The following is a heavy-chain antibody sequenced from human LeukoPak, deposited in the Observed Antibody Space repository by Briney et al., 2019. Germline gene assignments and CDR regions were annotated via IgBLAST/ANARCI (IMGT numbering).Heavy chain of an antibody. CDR1: GFTSSGYG. V-gene: IGHV3-33*01. CDR2: IWANGNTK. CDR3: TRDNPSRAYDY. Sequence: PGRSLRLSCEVSGFTSSGYGMHWVRQAPGKGLEWVAVIWANGNTKYYADSVKGRFTISRDNSKNTLHLQIDSLRAEDTAIYYCTRDNPSRAYDYWGQGTLVTVSS. D-gene: IGHD2-2*01. J-gene: IGHJ4*02.